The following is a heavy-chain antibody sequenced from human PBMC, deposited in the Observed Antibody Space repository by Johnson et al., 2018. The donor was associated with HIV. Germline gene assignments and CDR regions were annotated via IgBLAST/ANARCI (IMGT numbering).Heavy chain of an antibody. D-gene: IGHD2-15*01. J-gene: IGHJ3*02. CDR1: GFTFNPYA. V-gene: IGHV3-30*04. CDR3: ARFDEGWTAFDI. Sequence: QVQLVESGGGVVQPGRSLRLSCAASGFTFNPYAMHWVRQAPGTGLEWVAGISYDGSNKYYADSVKGRFTISRDNSKNTLYLQMNSLRAEDTAVYYCARFDEGWTAFDIWGQGTMVTVSS. CDR2: ISYDGSNK.